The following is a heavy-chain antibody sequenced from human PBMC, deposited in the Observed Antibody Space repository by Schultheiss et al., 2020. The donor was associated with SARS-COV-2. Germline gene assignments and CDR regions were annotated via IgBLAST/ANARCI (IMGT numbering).Heavy chain of an antibody. CDR2: IWYDGSNK. CDR3: AREIFSGVHYYYYMDV. CDR1: GFTFSSYG. Sequence: GGSLRLSCAASGFTFSSYGMHWVRQAPGKGLEWVAVIWYDGSNKYYADSVKGRFTISRDNSKNTLYLQMNSLRAKDTAVYYCAREIFSGVHYYYYMDVWGKGTTVTVSS. D-gene: IGHD3-10*02. J-gene: IGHJ6*03. V-gene: IGHV3-33*01.